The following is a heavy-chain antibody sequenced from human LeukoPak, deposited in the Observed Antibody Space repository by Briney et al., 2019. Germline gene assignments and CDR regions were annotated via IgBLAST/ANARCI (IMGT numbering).Heavy chain of an antibody. CDR1: GFTFSSYG. CDR3: AKDPYFDY. CDR2: MSYDGSNK. Sequence: GGSLRLSCAASGFTFSSYGMHWVRQAPGKGLEWVAVMSYDGSNKYYADSVKGRFTISRDNSKNTLYLQMNSLRAEDTAVYYCAKDPYFDYWGQGTLVTVSS. J-gene: IGHJ4*02. V-gene: IGHV3-30*18.